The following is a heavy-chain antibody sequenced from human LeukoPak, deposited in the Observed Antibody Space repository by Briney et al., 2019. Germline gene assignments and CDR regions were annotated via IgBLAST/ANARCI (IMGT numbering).Heavy chain of an antibody. J-gene: IGHJ4*02. CDR3: ARAGCGGDCYPASADY. V-gene: IGHV3-48*03. CDR2: ISSSGSTM. D-gene: IGHD2-21*02. Sequence: GGSLRLSCAASGFTFSSYEMNWVRQAPGKGLEWVSYISSSGSTMYYADSVKGRFTISRDNAKNSLYLQMNSLRAEDTAVYYCARAGCGGDCYPASADYWGQGTLVTVSS. CDR1: GFTFSSYE.